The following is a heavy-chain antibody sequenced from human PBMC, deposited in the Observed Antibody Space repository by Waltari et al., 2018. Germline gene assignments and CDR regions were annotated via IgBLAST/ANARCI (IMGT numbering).Heavy chain of an antibody. J-gene: IGHJ5*02. D-gene: IGHD3-22*01. Sequence: VQLHESGPGLLKPSETLSLTCDVSGGSVRSDNWSWLRQSPRKGLAWIGYIYQGGGTNYNPSLKSRVTISQDLSRNQLYLRLTSVTAADTGTYYCARRFGYDYLDPWGQGALVTVSS. CDR2: IYQGGGT. CDR3: ARRFGYDYLDP. V-gene: IGHV4-59*08. CDR1: GGSVRSDN.